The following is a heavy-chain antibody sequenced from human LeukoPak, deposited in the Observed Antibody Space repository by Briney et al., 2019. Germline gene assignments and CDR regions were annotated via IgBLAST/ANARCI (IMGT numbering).Heavy chain of an antibody. CDR2: IKQDGSEK. CDR1: GFTFSTYW. CDR3: VRDRAGGNSVWFDP. V-gene: IGHV3-7*01. D-gene: IGHD4-23*01. Sequence: GGSLRLSCAASGFTFSTYWMSWVRQASGKGLEWVANIKQDGSEKYYVESVKGRFTISRDNAKNSLYLQMNSLRDEDTAVYYCVRDRAGGNSVWFDPWGQGTLVTVSS. J-gene: IGHJ5*02.